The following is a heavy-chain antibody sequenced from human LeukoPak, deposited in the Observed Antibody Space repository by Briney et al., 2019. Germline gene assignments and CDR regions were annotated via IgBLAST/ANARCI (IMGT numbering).Heavy chain of an antibody. J-gene: IGHJ5*02. D-gene: IGHD3-3*01. CDR1: GGSISSSNW. CDR3: ARGSEYDFWSGYVNWFDP. V-gene: IGHV4-4*02. Sequence: SGTLSLTCAVSGGSISSSNWWSWVRQPPGKGLEWIGEIYHSGSTNYNPSLKSRVTISVDKSKNQFSLKLSSVTAADTAVYYCARGSEYDFWSGYVNWFDPWGQGTLVTASS. CDR2: IYHSGST.